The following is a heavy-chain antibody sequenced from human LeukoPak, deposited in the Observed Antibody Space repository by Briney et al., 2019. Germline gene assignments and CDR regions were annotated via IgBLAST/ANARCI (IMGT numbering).Heavy chain of an antibody. J-gene: IGHJ4*02. V-gene: IGHV3-23*01. CDR3: AKASEYDFWSGYPTPALDY. D-gene: IGHD3-3*01. Sequence: GGSLRLSCAASGFTFSSYAMSWVRQAPGKGLGSVSAISGSGGSTYYADSVKGRFTISRDNSKNTLYLQMNSLRAEDTAVYYCAKASEYDFWSGYPTPALDYWGQGTLVTVSS. CDR1: GFTFSSYA. CDR2: ISGSGGST.